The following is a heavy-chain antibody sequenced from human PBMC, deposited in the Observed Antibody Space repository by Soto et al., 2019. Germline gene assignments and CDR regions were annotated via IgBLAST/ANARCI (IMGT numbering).Heavy chain of an antibody. CDR2: ISGSGGST. CDR1: GFTFSSYA. CDR3: AKFHNYGSGTYYFDY. V-gene: IGHV3-23*01. J-gene: IGHJ4*02. Sequence: GGSLRLSCAASGFTFSSYAMSWVRQAPGKGLEWVSAISGSGGSTYYADSVKGRFTISRDNSKNTLYLQMNSLRAEDTAVYYCAKFHNYGSGTYYFDYWGQGTLVTVSS. D-gene: IGHD3-10*01.